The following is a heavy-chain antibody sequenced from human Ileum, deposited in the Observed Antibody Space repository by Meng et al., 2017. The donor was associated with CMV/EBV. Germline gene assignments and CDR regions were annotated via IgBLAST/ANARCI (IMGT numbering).Heavy chain of an antibody. CDR3: TYGWPLKY. J-gene: IGHJ4*02. CDR1: DSVSISTES. D-gene: IGHD3-10*01. V-gene: IGHV6-1*01. CDR2: TWYGSKWYY. Sequence: QVHVPQSGPGLAKPSQTLSLTCAGDSVSISTESWNWIRQSPSRGLEWLGRTWYGSKWYYEYAVSVKSRITIIPDTSQNQISLQLNSVTPDDTAVYYCTYGWPLKYWGQGSLVTVSS.